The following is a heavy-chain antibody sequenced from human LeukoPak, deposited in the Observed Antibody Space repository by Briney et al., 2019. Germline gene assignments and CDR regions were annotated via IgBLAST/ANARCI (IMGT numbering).Heavy chain of an antibody. J-gene: IGHJ3*02. CDR3: ARAALGPYAFDI. CDR1: GFTFSDYY. Sequence: GGSLRLSCAASGFTFSDYYMSWIRQAPGKGLEWVSDITSSSSYTNYADSVKGRFTISRDNAKNSLYLQMNSLRAEDTAVYYCARAALGPYAFDIWGQGTMVTVSS. D-gene: IGHD1-26*01. V-gene: IGHV3-11*06. CDR2: ITSSSSYT.